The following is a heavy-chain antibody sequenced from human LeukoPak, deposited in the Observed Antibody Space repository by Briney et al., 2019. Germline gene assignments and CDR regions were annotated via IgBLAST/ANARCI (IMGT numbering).Heavy chain of an antibody. D-gene: IGHD1-26*01. Sequence: ASVKLSCKASGDTFTGYYMHWVRQPPGQGLEWMGWINPNSGGTNYAQKFQGRVTMTRDTSISTAYMELSRLRSDDTAVYYCARDNGGSYPFDYWGQGTLVTVSS. J-gene: IGHJ4*02. CDR2: INPNSGGT. CDR3: ARDNGGSYPFDY. V-gene: IGHV1-2*02. CDR1: GDTFTGYY.